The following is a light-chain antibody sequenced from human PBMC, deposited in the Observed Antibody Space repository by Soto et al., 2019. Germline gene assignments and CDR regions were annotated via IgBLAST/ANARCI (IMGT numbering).Light chain of an antibody. V-gene: IGLV2-11*01. CDR3: CSHAGDNTYV. CDR1: SSDVGGYDY. CDR2: EVT. J-gene: IGLJ1*01. Sequence: QSVLTQPPSVSGSPGQSVTISCTGTSSDVGGYDYVSWYQQRPGKAPKLMIYEVTKRPSGVPDRFSGSKSGNTASLTVSGLQAEDEADYFCCSHAGDNTYVFGTGTKVTVL.